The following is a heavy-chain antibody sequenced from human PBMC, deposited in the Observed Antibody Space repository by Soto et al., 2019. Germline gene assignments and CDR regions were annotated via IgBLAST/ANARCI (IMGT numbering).Heavy chain of an antibody. D-gene: IGHD4-4*01. J-gene: IGHJ4*02. CDR3: AKELYAGDITVTSCFDY. V-gene: IGHV3-23*01. CDR1: GFTFNSYA. Sequence: EVQLLESGGGLVQPGGSLRLSCVASGFTFNSYAMSWVRQAPGKGLEWVSTTAPNGEASSYADSVKGRFTISRHTSDSKTTLYLQMTRLRAENTAVYFCAKELYAGDITVTSCFDYWGQGTLVTVSS. CDR2: TAPNGEAS.